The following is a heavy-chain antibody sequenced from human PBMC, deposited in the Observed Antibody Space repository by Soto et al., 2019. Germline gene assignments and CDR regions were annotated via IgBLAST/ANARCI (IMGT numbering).Heavy chain of an antibody. D-gene: IGHD4-4*01. CDR1: GYTFTSYH. J-gene: IGHJ4*02. Sequence: ASVKVSCKASGYTFTSYHMHWVRQAPGQGLEWMGIINPSGGSTSYARKFQGRVTMTRDTSTSTVYMELSSLRSEDTAVYYCARARIMTTVTTVFGYWGQGTLVTVSS. CDR3: ARARIMTTVTTVFGY. CDR2: INPSGGST. V-gene: IGHV1-46*01.